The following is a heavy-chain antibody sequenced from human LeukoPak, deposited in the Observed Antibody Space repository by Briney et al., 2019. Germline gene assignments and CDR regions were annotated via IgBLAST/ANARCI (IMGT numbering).Heavy chain of an antibody. D-gene: IGHD3-16*02. Sequence: LETLSLTCTVSGGSISSYYWSWIRQPPGKGLEWIGYISYSGSTNYNPSLKSRVTISVDTSKNQLSLKLNSVTAADTAVYYCARYIWGSYPTFEDYWGQGSLVTVSS. CDR2: ISYSGST. V-gene: IGHV4-59*01. J-gene: IGHJ4*02. CDR3: ARYIWGSYPTFEDY. CDR1: GGSISSYY.